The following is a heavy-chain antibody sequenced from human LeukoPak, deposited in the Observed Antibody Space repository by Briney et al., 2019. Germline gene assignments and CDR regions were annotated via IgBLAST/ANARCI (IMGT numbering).Heavy chain of an antibody. Sequence: SETLSLTCSVSRGSIRYYFWSWSRQPPGKGLELIGCIYTSGRTNYNPSLKSRVTISVDTSKTQFSPNLSYVTAADPAVYYCARGVRHDSRGYPFDYWGRGTLVTVSS. D-gene: IGHD3-22*01. CDR3: ARGVRHDSRGYPFDY. CDR2: IYTSGRT. CDR1: RGSIRYYF. V-gene: IGHV4-4*09. J-gene: IGHJ4*02.